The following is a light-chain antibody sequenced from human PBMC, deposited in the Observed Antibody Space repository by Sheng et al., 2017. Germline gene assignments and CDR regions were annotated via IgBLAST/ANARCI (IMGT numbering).Light chain of an antibody. CDR3: QQYSNRPPWT. CDR1: QSVVSY. J-gene: IGKJ1*01. CDR2: GAS. Sequence: EIVMTQSPATLSVSPGERATLSCRASQSVVSYLAWYQQKPDQAPRLLIYGASTRVTGIPARFSGSGSGTEFTLSISSLQSEDFAVYYCQQYSNRPPWTFGQGTKGGHQ. V-gene: IGKV3-15*01.